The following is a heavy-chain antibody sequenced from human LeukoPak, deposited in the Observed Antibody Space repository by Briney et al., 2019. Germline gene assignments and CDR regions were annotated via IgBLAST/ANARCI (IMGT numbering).Heavy chain of an antibody. CDR1: GGSISSSAYH. V-gene: IGHV4-39*07. CDR3: ARDLGSSSSWPYNWFDP. CDR2: IYYSGST. Sequence: PSETLSLTCTVSGGSISSSAYHWGWIRQPPGKGLEWIGSIYYSGSTYYNPSLKSRVTISVDTSKNQFSLKLSSVTAADTAVYYCARDLGSSSSWPYNWFDPWGQGTLVTVSS. D-gene: IGHD6-13*01. J-gene: IGHJ5*02.